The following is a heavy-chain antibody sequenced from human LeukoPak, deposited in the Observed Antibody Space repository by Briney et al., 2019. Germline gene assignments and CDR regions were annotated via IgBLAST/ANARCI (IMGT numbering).Heavy chain of an antibody. CDR3: ARSPRNDILIVWHAFDI. Sequence: SETLSLTCTVSGGSISSYYWSWIRQPPGKGLEWIGYIYYSGSTNYNPSLKSRVTISVDTSKNQFSLKLSSVTAADTAVYYCARSPRNDILIVWHAFDIWGQGTMVTVSS. D-gene: IGHD3-9*01. J-gene: IGHJ3*02. V-gene: IGHV4-59*01. CDR2: IYYSGST. CDR1: GGSISSYY.